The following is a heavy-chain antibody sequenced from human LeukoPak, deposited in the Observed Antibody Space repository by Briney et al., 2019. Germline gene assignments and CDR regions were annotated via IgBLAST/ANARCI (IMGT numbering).Heavy chain of an antibody. Sequence: KPSETLSLTCTVSGGSISSYYWSWIRQPPGKGLEWIGYIYYSGSTNYNPSLKSRVTISVDTSKNQFSLKLSSVTAADTAVYYCARDAYYYDSSGYYLFDYWGQGTLVTVSS. CDR1: GGSISSYY. V-gene: IGHV4-59*01. CDR3: ARDAYYYDSSGYYLFDY. D-gene: IGHD3-22*01. J-gene: IGHJ4*02. CDR2: IYYSGST.